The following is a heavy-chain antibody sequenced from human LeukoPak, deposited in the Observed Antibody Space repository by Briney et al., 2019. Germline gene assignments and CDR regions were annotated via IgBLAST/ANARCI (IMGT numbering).Heavy chain of an antibody. CDR2: ISYDGSNK. V-gene: IGHV3-30-3*01. CDR3: AWFEGANWFDP. CDR1: GFTFSSYA. Sequence: GGSLRLSCAASGFTFSSYAMHWVRQAPGKGLEWVAVISYDGSNKYYADSVKGRFTISRDNSKNTLYLQMNSLRAEDTAVYYCAWFEGANWFDPWGQGTLVTVSS. D-gene: IGHD3-10*01. J-gene: IGHJ5*02.